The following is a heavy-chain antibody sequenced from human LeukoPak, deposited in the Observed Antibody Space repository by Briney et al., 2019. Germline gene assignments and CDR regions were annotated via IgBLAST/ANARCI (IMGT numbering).Heavy chain of an antibody. V-gene: IGHV3-21*01. D-gene: IGHD2-15*01. CDR1: AFTFSSYS. CDR3: ARDFCSGGSCYSHAFDI. Sequence: GGSLRLSCAASAFTFSSYSMNWVRQAPGKGLEWVSFISTSSSYIHYADSVKGRFTISRDNAKNSLYLQMNSLRAEDTAVYYCARDFCSGGSCYSHAFDIWGQGTMVTVSS. CDR2: ISTSSSYI. J-gene: IGHJ3*02.